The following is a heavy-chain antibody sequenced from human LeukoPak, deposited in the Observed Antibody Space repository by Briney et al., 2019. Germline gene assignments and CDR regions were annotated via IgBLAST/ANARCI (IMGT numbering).Heavy chain of an antibody. CDR3: AKALQWELLFPH. D-gene: IGHD1-26*01. CDR1: GFTFSSYA. J-gene: IGHJ4*02. V-gene: IGHV3-23*01. CDR2: ISGSGGST. Sequence: GGSLRLSCAASGFTFSSYAMSWARQAPGKGLEWVSAISGSGGSTYYADSGKGRFTISRDNSKNTLYLQMNSLRDEDTAVYYCAKALQWELLFPHWGQGTLVTVSS.